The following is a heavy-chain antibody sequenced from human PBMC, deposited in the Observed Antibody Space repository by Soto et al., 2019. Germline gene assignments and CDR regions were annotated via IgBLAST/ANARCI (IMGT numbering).Heavy chain of an antibody. CDR2: MSWDGNNK. D-gene: IGHD6-6*01. CDR3: AKGGSSSARYFDR. Sequence: QVQVVESGGGVVQPGRSLRLSCAASGFSFSSYGMHWVRQAPGKGLVWVAIMSWDGNNKYYADSVRGRFTVSRDSSKNTLFLQMNSLRVEDTAMYYCAKGGSSSARYFDRWGQGTLVTVSS. CDR1: GFSFSSYG. J-gene: IGHJ5*02. V-gene: IGHV3-30*18.